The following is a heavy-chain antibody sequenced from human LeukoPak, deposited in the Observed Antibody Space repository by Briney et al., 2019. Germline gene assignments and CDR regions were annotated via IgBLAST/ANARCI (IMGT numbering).Heavy chain of an antibody. J-gene: IGHJ6*03. Sequence: GESLKISCKGSGYSFTTYWIGWVRQMPGKGLDWMGIIYPGDSDTRYTPSFQGQVTISVDKSISTAYLQWSSLKASDTAMYYCARQPEYYYYYYMDVWGKGTTVTVSS. CDR1: GYSFTTYW. CDR3: ARQPEYYYYYYMDV. CDR2: IYPGDSDT. V-gene: IGHV5-51*01.